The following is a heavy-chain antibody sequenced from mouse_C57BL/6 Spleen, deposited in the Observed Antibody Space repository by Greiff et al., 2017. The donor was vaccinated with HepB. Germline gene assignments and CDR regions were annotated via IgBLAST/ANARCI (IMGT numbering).Heavy chain of an antibody. Sequence: QVQLQQSGPELVKPGASVKISCKASGYAFSSSWMNWVKQRPGKGLEWIGRIYPGDGDTNYNGKFKGKATLTADKSSSTAYMQLSSLTSEDSAVYFCATYDGGFAYWGQGTLVTVSA. J-gene: IGHJ3*01. CDR3: ATYDGGFAY. CDR2: IYPGDGDT. D-gene: IGHD2-3*01. V-gene: IGHV1-82*01. CDR1: GYAFSSSW.